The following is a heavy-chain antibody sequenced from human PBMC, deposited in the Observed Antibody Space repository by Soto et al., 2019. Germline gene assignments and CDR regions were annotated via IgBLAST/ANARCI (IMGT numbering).Heavy chain of an antibody. J-gene: IGHJ3*02. CDR1: GGSISSSSYY. CDR3: ARDYRIVVSPSPTAFDI. Sequence: SETLSLTCTVSGGSISSSSYYWGWIRQPPGKGLEWIGSIYYSGSTYYNPSLKSRITMSVDTSKNQFSLKLSSVTAADTAVYYCARDYRIVVSPSPTAFDIWGQGTMVTVSS. CDR2: IYYSGST. V-gene: IGHV4-39*07. D-gene: IGHD2-21*01.